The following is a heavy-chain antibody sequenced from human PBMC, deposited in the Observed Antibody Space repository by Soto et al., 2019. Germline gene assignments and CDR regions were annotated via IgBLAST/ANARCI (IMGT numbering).Heavy chain of an antibody. CDR1: GFTVSNNY. J-gene: IGHJ4*02. CDR3: AREASGSGWWSQGSFES. V-gene: IGHV3-66*01. Sequence: EVHLVESGGGLVQPGGSLRLSCAASGFTVSNNYMSWVRQAPGKRLEWVSSLYSSGSTYYADSVKGRFTVSRDMSENMLYLQMNSLRVEDTAVYYCAREASGSGWWSQGSFESWGQGTLVTVSS. D-gene: IGHD6-19*01. CDR2: LYSSGST.